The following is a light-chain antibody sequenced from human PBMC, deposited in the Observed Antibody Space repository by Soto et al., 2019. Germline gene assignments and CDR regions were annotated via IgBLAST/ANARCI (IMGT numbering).Light chain of an antibody. V-gene: IGKV3-20*01. CDR1: QSVSSSY. CDR2: GAS. Sequence: PGERATLSCRASQSVSSSYLAWYQQKPGQAPRLLIYGASSRATGIPDRFSGSGSGTDFTLTISRLEPEDFAVYYCQQYGSSPLFGQGTRLEIK. CDR3: QQYGSSPL. J-gene: IGKJ5*01.